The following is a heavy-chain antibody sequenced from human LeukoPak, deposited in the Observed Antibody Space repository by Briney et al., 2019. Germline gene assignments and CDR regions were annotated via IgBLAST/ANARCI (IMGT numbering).Heavy chain of an antibody. Sequence: PGGTLRLSCAASGFTFSSYGMSWVRQAPGKGLEWVSAISGSGGSTCYADSVKGRFTISRDNSKNTLYLQMNSLRAEDTAVYYCAKVPTTAATPRDYYYYMDVWGKGTTVTISS. D-gene: IGHD2-15*01. V-gene: IGHV3-23*01. J-gene: IGHJ6*03. CDR2: ISGSGGST. CDR3: AKVPTTAATPRDYYYYMDV. CDR1: GFTFSSYG.